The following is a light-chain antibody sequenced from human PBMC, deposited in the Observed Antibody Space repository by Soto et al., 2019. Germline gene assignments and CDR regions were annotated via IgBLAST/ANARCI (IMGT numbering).Light chain of an antibody. CDR3: TSFTTTNIWV. CDR2: DVN. CDR1: SSDVGGYNY. Sequence: QSALTQPASVSGSPGQSITISCTGTSSDVGGYNYVSWYQQHPGKAPKLMIYDVNNRPSGVSNRFSGSKSGNTASLTISGLRAEDEADYYCTSFTTTNIWVFGGGTQLTVL. V-gene: IGLV2-14*01. J-gene: IGLJ3*02.